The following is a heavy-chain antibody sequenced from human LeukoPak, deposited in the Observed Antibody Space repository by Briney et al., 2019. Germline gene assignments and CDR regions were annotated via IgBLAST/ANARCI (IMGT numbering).Heavy chain of an antibody. V-gene: IGHV4-39*01. CDR3: ARLVLMVYATIDY. J-gene: IGHJ4*02. CDR2: IYYSGST. D-gene: IGHD2-8*01. CDR1: GGSISSSSYY. Sequence: PSETLSLTCTVSGGSISSSSYYWGWIRQPPGKGLEWIGSIYYSGSTYYNPSLKSRVTISVDTSKNQFPLKLSSVTAADTAVYYCARLVLMVYATIDYWGQGTLVTVSS.